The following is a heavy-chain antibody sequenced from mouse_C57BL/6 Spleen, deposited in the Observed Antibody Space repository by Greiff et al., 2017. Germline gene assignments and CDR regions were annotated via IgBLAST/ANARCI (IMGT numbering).Heavy chain of an antibody. J-gene: IGHJ2*01. V-gene: IGHV2-2*01. CDR3: ARNSLSWSFDY. Sequence: VQLQESGPGLVQPSQSLSITCTVSGFSLTSYGVHWVRQSPGQGLEWLGVIWSGGSTDYNAAFISRLSISKDNSKSQVFFKMNSLQADDTAIYYCARNSLSWSFDYWGQGTTLTVSS. CDR2: IWSGGST. CDR1: GFSLTSYG.